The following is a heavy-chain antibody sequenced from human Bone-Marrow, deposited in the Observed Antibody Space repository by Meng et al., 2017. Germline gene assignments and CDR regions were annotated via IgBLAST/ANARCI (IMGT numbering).Heavy chain of an antibody. D-gene: IGHD6-19*01. CDR2: ISYHGSDK. Sequence: VVLGGGAGKHGGCLILSWLASELNFRVVGMQWVRQAPGKGLEWVTFISYHGSDKNYADSVKGRFTISRDNAKNTLYLQMNSLRAEDTAVYYCAREGQWLAKSWFDPWGQGTLVTVSS. CDR1: ELNFRVVG. V-gene: IGHV3-30*07. J-gene: IGHJ5*02. CDR3: AREGQWLAKSWFDP.